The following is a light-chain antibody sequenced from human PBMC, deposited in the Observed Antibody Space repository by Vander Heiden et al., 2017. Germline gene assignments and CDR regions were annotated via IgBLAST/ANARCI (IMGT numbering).Light chain of an antibody. J-gene: IGKJ4*01. CDR3: QQRSDWLT. CDR2: DAS. V-gene: IGKV3-11*01. CDR1: QSVDNY. Sequence: EIVLTQYPATLSLSPGEGATLSCRASQSVDNYLAWYQQKPGQAPRLLIYDASNRATGIPARFSGSGSGTDFTLTISSLEPEDFAIYYCQQRSDWLTFGGGTRVEIK.